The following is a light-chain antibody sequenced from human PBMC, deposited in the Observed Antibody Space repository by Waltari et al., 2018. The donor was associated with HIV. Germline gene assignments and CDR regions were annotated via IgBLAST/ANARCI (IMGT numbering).Light chain of an antibody. CDR3: GTWDNSLSTGM. CDR1: SSNIGNTY. V-gene: IGLV1-51*01. CDR2: DTS. Sequence: QSVLTQPPSVSAAPGQKVTISCSGSSSNIGNTYVSWYQQLPGTAPKLLIFDTSKRPSGIPDRFSGSKSVTSATLAITGLQTGDEADYYCGTWDNSLSTGMFGGGTKLTVL. J-gene: IGLJ3*02.